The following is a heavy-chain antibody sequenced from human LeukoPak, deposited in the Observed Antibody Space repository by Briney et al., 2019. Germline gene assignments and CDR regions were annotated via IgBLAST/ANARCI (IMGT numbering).Heavy chain of an antibody. CDR2: INPNSGVT. D-gene: IGHD5-18*01. CDR1: RYTFTGYY. J-gene: IGHJ4*02. V-gene: IGHV1-2*02. CDR3: ARGTGEGYTYGRYYFDY. Sequence: GASVKVSCKASRYTFTGYYMQWVRQAPGQGREWMGWINPNSGVTDYAQDFQGRVTMNRDTSIRTAYVELSSMRSDDTAVYYCARGTGEGYTYGRYYFDYWGQGTLVTVSS.